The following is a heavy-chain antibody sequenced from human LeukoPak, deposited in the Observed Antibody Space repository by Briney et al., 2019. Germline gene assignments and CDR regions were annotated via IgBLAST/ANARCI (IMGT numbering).Heavy chain of an antibody. CDR3: TTGLDYFPSDYEYVWGSYRSFYYFDY. Sequence: PGGSLRLSCAASGFTFSNAWMSWVRRAPGKGLEWVGRIKSKTDGGTTDYAAPVKGRFTISRDDSRNTLYLQMNSLKTEDTAVYYCTTGLDYFPSDYEYVWGSYRSFYYFDYWGQGTLVTVSS. CDR1: GFTFSNAW. D-gene: IGHD3-16*02. J-gene: IGHJ4*02. CDR2: IKSKTDGGTT. V-gene: IGHV3-15*01.